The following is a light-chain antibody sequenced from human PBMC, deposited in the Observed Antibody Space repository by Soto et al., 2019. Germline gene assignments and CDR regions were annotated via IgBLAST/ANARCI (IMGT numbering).Light chain of an antibody. CDR2: GAS. V-gene: IGKV3-20*01. Sequence: EIVLTQSPATLSLSPGERGTLSCRASQSVSSNFLAWYQQKPGQAPRLLIYGASTRATGIPDRFSGSGSGTDFTLTISRLEPEDFAVYYCQQYGSSSWTFGQGTKVDIK. CDR3: QQYGSSSWT. CDR1: QSVSSNF. J-gene: IGKJ1*01.